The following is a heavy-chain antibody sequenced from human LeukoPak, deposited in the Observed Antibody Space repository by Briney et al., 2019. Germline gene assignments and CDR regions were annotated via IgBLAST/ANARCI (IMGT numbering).Heavy chain of an antibody. CDR3: AKYAYNWNATDGFDM. CDR2: ISYDGSRK. CDR1: RFSFGDYD. J-gene: IGHJ3*02. V-gene: IGHV3-30*18. Sequence: GGSLRLSCRASRFSFGDYDMHWVRQAPGKGLEWVAVISYDGSRKHYGDSVRGRFSISRDNSESTLFLQMNSLTTDDTSVYFCAKYAYNWNATDGFDMWGQGTMVIVSS. D-gene: IGHD1-1*01.